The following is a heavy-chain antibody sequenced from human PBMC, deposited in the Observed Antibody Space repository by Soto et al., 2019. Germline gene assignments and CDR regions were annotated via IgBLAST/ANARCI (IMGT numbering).Heavy chain of an antibody. D-gene: IGHD6-6*01. V-gene: IGHV5-51*01. Sequence: PGESLKISCKGSGYSFTSYWIGWVRQMPGKGLEWMGIIYPGDSDTRYSPSFQGQVTISADKSISTAYLQWSSLKASDTAMYYCASPSIAARPGYYYYGMAVWGQGTTVTVSS. CDR3: ASPSIAARPGYYYYGMAV. CDR2: IYPGDSDT. CDR1: GYSFTSYW. J-gene: IGHJ6*02.